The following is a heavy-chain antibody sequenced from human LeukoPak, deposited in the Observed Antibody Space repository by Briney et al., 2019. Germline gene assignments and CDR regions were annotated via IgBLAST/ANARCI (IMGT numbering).Heavy chain of an antibody. J-gene: IGHJ3*02. D-gene: IGHD6-19*01. V-gene: IGHV1-2*02. Sequence: ASVKVSCKYSGYTFRDYFLHWVRQAPGQGLEWMGWINPNSGGTKYAQKFQGRVTMTRDTSINTAYMELSSLRSEDTAVYYCATAKYSSGWYGAFDIWGQGTMVTVSP. CDR3: ATAKYSSGWYGAFDI. CDR2: INPNSGGT. CDR1: GYTFRDYF.